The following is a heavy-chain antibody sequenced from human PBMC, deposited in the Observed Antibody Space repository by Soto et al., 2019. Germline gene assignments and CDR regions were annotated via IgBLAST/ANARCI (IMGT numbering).Heavy chain of an antibody. V-gene: IGHV1-69*13. J-gene: IGHJ4*02. CDR1: GRTFSSYS. CDR2: IIPIFGTA. D-gene: IGHD1-26*01. Sequence: SVKVSCKASGRTFSSYSINWVRQAPGQGLEWMGEIIPIFGTANYAQKFQGRVTITADESTSTAYMELSRLRSEDTAVYYCARDGGRHSGGIDYWGQGTLVTVSS. CDR3: ARDGGRHSGGIDY.